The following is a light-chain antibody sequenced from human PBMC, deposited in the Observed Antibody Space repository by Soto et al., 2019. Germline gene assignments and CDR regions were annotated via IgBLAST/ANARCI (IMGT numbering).Light chain of an antibody. CDR2: EVV. CDR3: KSYAGSNTYV. Sequence: QSVLTQPPSASGSPGQSVTMSCTGTKSDIGVYDFVSWYQHHPGKAPRLIIYEVVQRPSGVPDRFSGSKSGNTASLTVSGLQAADEADYFCKSYAGSNTYVFGSGTKLTVL. CDR1: KSDIGVYDF. V-gene: IGLV2-8*01. J-gene: IGLJ1*01.